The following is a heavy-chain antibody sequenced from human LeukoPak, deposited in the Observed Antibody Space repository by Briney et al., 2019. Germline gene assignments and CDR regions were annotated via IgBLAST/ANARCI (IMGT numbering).Heavy chain of an antibody. CDR3: AKEPREYCSSTSCPNWFDS. CDR2: ISASGGTT. J-gene: IGHJ5*01. CDR1: GFTFNNYA. V-gene: IGHV3-23*01. Sequence: GGSLRLSCAASGFTFNNYAMSWVRQAPGKGLEWVSAISASGGTTYYADSVKGRFTISRDNSENTLFLQMNSLRAEDTAVYYCAKEPREYCSSTSCPNWFDSWGQGTLSPSPQ. D-gene: IGHD2-2*01.